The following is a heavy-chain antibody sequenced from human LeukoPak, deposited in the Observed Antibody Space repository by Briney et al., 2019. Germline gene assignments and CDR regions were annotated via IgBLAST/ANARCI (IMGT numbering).Heavy chain of an antibody. Sequence: GASVKVSCKASGGTFSSYAISWVRQAPGQGLEWMGRIIPILGIANYAQKFQGRVTITADKSTSTAYMELSSLRSEDTAVYYCAATYSSSSPYDYWGQGTLVTVSS. CDR3: AATYSSSSPYDY. CDR2: IIPILGIA. J-gene: IGHJ4*02. CDR1: GGTFSSYA. V-gene: IGHV1-69*04. D-gene: IGHD6-6*01.